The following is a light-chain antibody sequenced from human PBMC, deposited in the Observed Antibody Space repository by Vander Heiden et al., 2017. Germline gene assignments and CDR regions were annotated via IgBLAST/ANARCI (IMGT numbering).Light chain of an antibody. CDR2: SND. V-gene: IGLV1-44*01. CDR1: SSNIGRNT. J-gene: IGLJ3*02. Sequence: QSVLTQPPSASGSPGQWVTISCSGSSSNIGRNTLYWYQQLPGTAPKLLIYSNDQRPSGVPDRFSGSKSGTSASLASSGLQSEDEADYYCAAWDDSLNGWVFGGGTKLTVL. CDR3: AAWDDSLNGWV.